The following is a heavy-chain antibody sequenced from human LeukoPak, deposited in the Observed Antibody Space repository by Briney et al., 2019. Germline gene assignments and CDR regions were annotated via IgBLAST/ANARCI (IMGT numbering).Heavy chain of an antibody. V-gene: IGHV4-59*11. CDR3: ARDRAPVTMIRGAPGGFDP. Sequence: SETLSLTCTASGGSISSHFWSWIRQPPGKGLEWIGYMFYSGSTNYNPSLKSRVTISVDASKNQFSLKLTSVSAADTAVYYCARDRAPVTMIRGAPGGFDPWGQGTLVTVSS. CDR2: MFYSGST. D-gene: IGHD3-10*01. CDR1: GGSISSHF. J-gene: IGHJ5*02.